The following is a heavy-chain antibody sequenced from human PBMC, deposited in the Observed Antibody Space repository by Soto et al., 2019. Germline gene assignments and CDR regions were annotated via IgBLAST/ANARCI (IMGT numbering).Heavy chain of an antibody. CDR2: FDPEDGET. CDR1: GYTRTELS. CDR3: ATGYAAVAPR. J-gene: IGHJ4*02. V-gene: IGHV1-24*01. Sequence: ASVRVSCKVSGYTRTELSMHWVRQAPGKGLEWMGGFDPEDGETIYAQKFQGRVTMTEDTSTDTAYMELSSLRSEDTAVYYCATGYAAVAPRWGQGTLVTVSS. D-gene: IGHD6-19*01.